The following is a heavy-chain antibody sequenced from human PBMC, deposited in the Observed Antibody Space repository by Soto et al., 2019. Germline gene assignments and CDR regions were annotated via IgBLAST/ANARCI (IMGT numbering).Heavy chain of an antibody. V-gene: IGHV4-4*07. CDR2: IYTTGSS. D-gene: IGHD5-12*01. CDR1: GGSISSHY. J-gene: IGHJ6*02. Sequence: SETLSLTCTVSGGSISSHYWSWIRQPAGKGLEWIGRIYTTGSSNYNPSLKSRVTMSVDTSKNQFSLKLSSVTAADTAVYYCARDRGYDYRYYYYGMDVWGQGTTVTVSS. CDR3: ARDRGYDYRYYYYGMDV.